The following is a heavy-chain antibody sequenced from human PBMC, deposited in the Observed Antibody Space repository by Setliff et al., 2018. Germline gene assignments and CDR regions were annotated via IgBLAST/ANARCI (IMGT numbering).Heavy chain of an antibody. V-gene: IGHV1-18*04. CDR1: GSSFTGHN. Sequence: ASVKVSCKVSGSSFTGHNLHWVRQAPGQGLEWIGWISPYNGDTKYAQNLQGRVTLTTDTSTSTAYVEVRSLRSDDTAQYYCVRDRAAIVVGPPTAAFDIWGQGTMVTVSS. D-gene: IGHD2-2*01. J-gene: IGHJ3*02. CDR3: VRDRAAIVVGPPTAAFDI. CDR2: ISPYNGDT.